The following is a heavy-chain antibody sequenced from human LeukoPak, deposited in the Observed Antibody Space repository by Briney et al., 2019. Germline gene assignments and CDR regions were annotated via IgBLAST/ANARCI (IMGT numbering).Heavy chain of an antibody. V-gene: IGHV1-18*01. CDR2: ISTYNGNT. D-gene: IGHD3-10*01. CDR1: GYTFTTYG. J-gene: IGHJ4*02. Sequence: ASVKVSCKASGYTFTTYGISWVRQAPGQGLEWMGWISTYNGNTNYAQNLQGRVTMTTDTSTTTAYMELRSLRYDDTAVYYCGRDVGVSMVRGVSDYWGQGTLVTVSS. CDR3: GRDVGVSMVRGVSDY.